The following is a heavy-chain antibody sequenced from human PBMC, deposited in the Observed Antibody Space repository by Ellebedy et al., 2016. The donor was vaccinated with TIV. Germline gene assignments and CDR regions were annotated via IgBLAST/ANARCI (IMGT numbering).Heavy chain of an antibody. CDR2: INTANGDT. CDR3: ARDSNGWDFFDY. Sequence: ASVKVSXKASGYTFTSYAMYWVRQAPGQGLEWMGWINTANGDTKYSQKFQDRVTITRDTSAVTVYMEITSLTFEDTAVYYCARDSNGWDFFDYWGQGTRVTVS. CDR1: GYTFTSYA. V-gene: IGHV1-3*04. J-gene: IGHJ4*02. D-gene: IGHD3-22*01.